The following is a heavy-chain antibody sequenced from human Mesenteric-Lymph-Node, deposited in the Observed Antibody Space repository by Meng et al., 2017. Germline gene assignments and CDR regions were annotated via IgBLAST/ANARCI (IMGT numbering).Heavy chain of an antibody. Sequence: ASVKVSCKASGYTFTSYYMHWVRQAPGQGLEWMGIINPSGGSTSYAQKFQGRVTITADKSTSTAYMELSSLRSEDTAVYYCARDSYYDSSGYWEGAFDIWGQGTMVTVSS. CDR1: GYTFTSYY. J-gene: IGHJ3*02. V-gene: IGHV1-46*01. D-gene: IGHD3-22*01. CDR3: ARDSYYDSSGYWEGAFDI. CDR2: INPSGGST.